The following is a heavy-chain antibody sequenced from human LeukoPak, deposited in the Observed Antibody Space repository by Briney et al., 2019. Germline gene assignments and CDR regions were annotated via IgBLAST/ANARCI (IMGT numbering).Heavy chain of an antibody. V-gene: IGHV3-23*01. CDR3: AKEMYFYDNRACFNAFDI. Sequence: HPGGSLRLSCAASGFTFSSNAMSWVRQAPGKGLEWVSSITGSGGSTYYADSVEGRFTISRDNSKNILCLQMNSLRAEDTAVYYCAKEMYFYDNRACFNAFDIWGQGTVVTVSS. J-gene: IGHJ3*02. CDR1: GFTFSSNA. D-gene: IGHD3-22*01. CDR2: ITGSGGST.